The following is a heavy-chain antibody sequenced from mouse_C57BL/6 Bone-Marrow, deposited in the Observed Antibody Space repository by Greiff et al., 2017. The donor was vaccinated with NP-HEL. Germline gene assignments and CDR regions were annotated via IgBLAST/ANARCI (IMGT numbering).Heavy chain of an antibody. Sequence: VQRVESGPGLVAPSQSLSITCTVSGFSLTSYAISWVRQPPGKGLEWLGVIWTGGGTNYNSALKSRLSISKDNSKSQVFLKMNSLQTDDTARYYCARNPLCYYGSSACYWYFDVWGTGTTVTVSS. CDR3: ARNPLCYYGSSACYWYFDV. J-gene: IGHJ1*03. CDR1: GFSLTSYA. D-gene: IGHD1-1*01. V-gene: IGHV2-9-1*01. CDR2: IWTGGGT.